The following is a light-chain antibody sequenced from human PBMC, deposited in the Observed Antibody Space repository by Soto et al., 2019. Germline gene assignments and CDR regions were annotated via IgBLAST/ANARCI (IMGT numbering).Light chain of an antibody. J-gene: IGKJ1*01. V-gene: IGKV3-20*01. CDR3: QQYDSSPRT. Sequence: TQSPSSLSASVGDRVTVSCRASQDVTRYLNWYQQKPGQAPRLLIYGASNRATGIPDRFSGSGSGTDFTLTISRLEPEDFAVYYCQQYDSSPRTFGQGTKVDIK. CDR1: QDVTRY. CDR2: GAS.